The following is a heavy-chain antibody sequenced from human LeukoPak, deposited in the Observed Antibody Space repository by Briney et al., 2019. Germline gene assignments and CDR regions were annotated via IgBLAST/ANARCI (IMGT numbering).Heavy chain of an antibody. CDR1: GFTFTSSA. CDR3: AATSVYYDFWSGYSGHYYYMDV. Sequence: GTSVKVSCKASGFTFTSSAMQWVRQARGQRLEWIGWIVVGSGNTNYAQKFQERVTITRDMSTSTAYMELSSLRSEDTAVYYCAATSVYYDFWSGYSGHYYYMDVWGKGTRSPSP. D-gene: IGHD3-3*01. CDR2: IVVGSGNT. V-gene: IGHV1-58*02. J-gene: IGHJ6*03.